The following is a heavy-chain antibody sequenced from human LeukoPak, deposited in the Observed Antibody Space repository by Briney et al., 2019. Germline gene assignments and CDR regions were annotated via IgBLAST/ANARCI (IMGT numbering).Heavy chain of an antibody. D-gene: IGHD3-22*01. Sequence: GGSLRLSCAASGFTFSNYAMHWVRQAPGKGLEWVAVISYDGSNKYYADSVKGRFTISRDNSKNTLYLQMNSLRPEDTAVYYCARWSRADYYDSSGYLDYWGQGTLVTVSS. CDR3: ARWSRADYYDSSGYLDY. V-gene: IGHV3-30*04. J-gene: IGHJ4*02. CDR1: GFTFSNYA. CDR2: ISYDGSNK.